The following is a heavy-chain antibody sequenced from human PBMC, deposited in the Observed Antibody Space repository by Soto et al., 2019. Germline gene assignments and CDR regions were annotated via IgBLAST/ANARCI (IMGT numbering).Heavy chain of an antibody. CDR2: IIPIFGTA. CDR1: GGTFSSYA. J-gene: IGHJ3*02. V-gene: IGHV1-69*01. CDR3: ARSRVTYYYDRSAFDI. D-gene: IGHD3-22*01. Sequence: QVQLVQSGAEVKKPGSSVKVSCKASGGTFSSYAISWVRQAPGQGLEWMGGIIPIFGTANYEQKFQGRVTITADESTSTADMELSSRRSEDTAVYYCARSRVTYYYDRSAFDIWGQGTMVTVSS.